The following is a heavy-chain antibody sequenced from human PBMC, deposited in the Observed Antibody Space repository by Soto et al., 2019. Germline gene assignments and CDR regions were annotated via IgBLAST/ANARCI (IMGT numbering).Heavy chain of an antibody. CDR1: GGSISSGGYY. D-gene: IGHD6-6*01. CDR2: IYYSGST. Sequence: SETLSLTCTVSGGSISSGGYYWSWIRQHPGKGLEWIGYIYYSGSTYYNPSLKSRVTISVDTSKNQFSLKLSSVTAADTAVYYCARSGKEQIVLMGMDVWGQGTTVTVSS. J-gene: IGHJ6*02. CDR3: ARSGKEQIVLMGMDV. V-gene: IGHV4-31*03.